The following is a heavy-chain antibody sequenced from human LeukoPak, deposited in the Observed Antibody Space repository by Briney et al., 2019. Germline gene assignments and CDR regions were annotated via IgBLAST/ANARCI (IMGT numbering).Heavy chain of an antibody. Sequence: SETLSLTCTVSVSSISSSSYHWGWIRQPPGKGLEWIGSIYYGGNTYYNPSLKSRVTISVDTSRNQFSLKLSSVTAADTAVYYCARHRSGGYYYGVLDYWGQGTLVTVSS. J-gene: IGHJ4*02. V-gene: IGHV4-39*01. CDR2: IYYGGNT. CDR1: VSSISSSSYH. D-gene: IGHD5-18*01. CDR3: ARHRSGGYYYGVLDY.